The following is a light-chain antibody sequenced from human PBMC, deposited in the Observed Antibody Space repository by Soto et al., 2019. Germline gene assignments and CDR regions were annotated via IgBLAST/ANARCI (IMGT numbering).Light chain of an antibody. CDR3: QQLNSYPIT. CDR2: AAS. J-gene: IGKJ5*01. V-gene: IGKV1-12*01. CDR1: QGISGW. Sequence: DIQMTQSPSSVSASVGDIVTITCRASQGISGWLAWYQQKPGKAPRLLIYAASSLQSGVPSRFRGTGSGTDFTPTISSLQPEDFATYFCQQLNSYPITFGQGTRLEIK.